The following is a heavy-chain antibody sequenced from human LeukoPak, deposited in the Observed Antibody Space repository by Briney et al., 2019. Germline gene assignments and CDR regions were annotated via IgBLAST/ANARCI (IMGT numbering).Heavy chain of an antibody. CDR2: IVVGSGNT. V-gene: IGHV1-58*02. CDR1: GFTFTSSA. J-gene: IGHJ3*02. D-gene: IGHD3-22*01. Sequence: GASVKVSCKASGFTFTSSAMQWVRQARGQRLEWIGWIVVGSGNTNYAQKFQERVTITRDMSTSTAYMELSSLRSEDTAVYYRAAVAVVITDAFDIWGQGTMVTVSS. CDR3: AAVAVVITDAFDI.